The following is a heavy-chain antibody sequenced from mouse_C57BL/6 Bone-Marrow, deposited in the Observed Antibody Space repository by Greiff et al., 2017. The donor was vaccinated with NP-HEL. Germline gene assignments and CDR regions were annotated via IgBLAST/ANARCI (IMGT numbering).Heavy chain of an antibody. CDR2: INPSNGGT. D-gene: IGHD3-2*02. V-gene: IGHV1-53*01. Sequence: QVQLQQPGTELVKPGASVKLSCKASGYTFTSYWMHWVKQRPGQGLEWIGNINPSNGGTNYNEKFKSKATLTVDNSSSTAYMQLSSLTSEDSAVYYCARHSDSSGYVYYYAMDYWGQGTSVTVSS. J-gene: IGHJ4*01. CDR3: ARHSDSSGYVYYYAMDY. CDR1: GYTFTSYW.